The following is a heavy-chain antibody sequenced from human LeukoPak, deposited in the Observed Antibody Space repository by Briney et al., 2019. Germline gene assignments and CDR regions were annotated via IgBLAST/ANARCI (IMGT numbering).Heavy chain of an antibody. CDR3: AKDLKKAGYSSGWPPSYYYGMDV. D-gene: IGHD6-19*01. V-gene: IGHV3-23*01. J-gene: IGHJ6*02. CDR2: FSGSGGST. Sequence: GGSLRLSCAASGFTFSSYAMSWVRQAPGKGLEWVSAFSGSGGSTYYADSVKGRFTISRDNSKNTLYLQMNSLRAEDTAVYYCAKDLKKAGYSSGWPPSYYYGMDVWGQGTTVTVSS. CDR1: GFTFSSYA.